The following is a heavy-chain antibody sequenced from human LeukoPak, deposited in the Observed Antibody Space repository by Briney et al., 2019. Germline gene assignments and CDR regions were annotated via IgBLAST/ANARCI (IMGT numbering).Heavy chain of an antibody. Sequence: XSXTXAIXXDXVSXXSAAWNWVRQSPSRGLEWLGRTYYRSNWYNDYAGSVQSLITINPDTSKNEVSLQLNSVTPEDTAVYYCVRDLDGFEYWGQGTLVTVSS. J-gene: IGHJ4*02. CDR3: VRDLDGFEY. CDR2: TYYRSNWYN. CDR1: XDXVSXXSAA. V-gene: IGHV6-1*01.